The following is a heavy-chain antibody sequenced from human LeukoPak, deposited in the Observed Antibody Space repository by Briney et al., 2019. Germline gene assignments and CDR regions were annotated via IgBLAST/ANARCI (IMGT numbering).Heavy chain of an antibody. CDR3: ARNVCDYFDY. CDR2: IYYSGST. Sequence: PSETLSVTCTVSGGSISSYYWSWIRQPPGKGLEWIGYIYYSGSTNYNPSLKSRVTISVDTSKNQFSLKLSSVTAADTAVYYCARNVCDYFDYWGQGTLVTVSS. V-gene: IGHV4-59*08. J-gene: IGHJ4*02. CDR1: GGSISSYY.